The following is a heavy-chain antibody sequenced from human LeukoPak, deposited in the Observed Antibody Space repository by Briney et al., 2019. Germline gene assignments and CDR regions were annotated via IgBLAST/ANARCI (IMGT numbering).Heavy chain of an antibody. CDR1: VYTFIKYG. Sequence: ASVKVSCQASVYTFIKYGMRWVGQAPGQGLEWMGWISAYDGNTNYAQKFQGRVTVTTDTSTSTAYMELRSLGSDDTAVYYCARGGSGDSHYFACGGQRTLVTVSS. V-gene: IGHV1-18*01. CDR2: ISAYDGNT. D-gene: IGHD2-21*02. J-gene: IGHJ4*02. CDR3: ARGGSGDSHYFAC.